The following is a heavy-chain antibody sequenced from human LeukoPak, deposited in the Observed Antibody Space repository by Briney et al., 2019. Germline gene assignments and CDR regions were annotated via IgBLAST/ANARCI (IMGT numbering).Heavy chain of an antibody. Sequence: PGGSLRLSCAASGFTFSSYAMHWVRQAPGKGLEWVAVISYDGSNKYYADSVKGRFTISRDNSKNTLYLQMNSLRAEDTAVYYCAKPSGSYLWDWFDPWGQGTLVTVSS. CDR2: ISYDGSNK. V-gene: IGHV3-30*04. D-gene: IGHD1-26*01. CDR1: GFTFSSYA. CDR3: AKPSGSYLWDWFDP. J-gene: IGHJ5*02.